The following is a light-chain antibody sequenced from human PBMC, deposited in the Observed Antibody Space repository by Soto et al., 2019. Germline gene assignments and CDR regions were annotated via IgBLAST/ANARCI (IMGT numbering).Light chain of an antibody. J-gene: IGKJ1*01. V-gene: IGKV4-1*01. Sequence: DIVMTQSPDSLAVSLGERATINCKSSQIVLYSNNKNYLAWYQQKPGQPPKLLIYWASTRESGVPDRFSGSGSGTEFTLTISSLQPDDFATYYCQQYNSQWTFGQGTKVDNK. CDR3: QQYNSQWT. CDR2: WAS. CDR1: QIVLYSNNKNY.